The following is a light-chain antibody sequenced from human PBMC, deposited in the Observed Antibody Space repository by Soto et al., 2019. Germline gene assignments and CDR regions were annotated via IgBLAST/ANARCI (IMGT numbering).Light chain of an antibody. CDR3: QQYDNLPPIT. CDR1: QDISNY. V-gene: IGKV1-33*01. CDR2: DAY. Sequence: DIQMTQSPSSLSASVGDRVTITCQASQDISNYLNWYQQKPGKAPKLLLYDAYNLETGVPSTFSGSGSGTDFTFTISSLQPEDIATYYCQQYDNLPPITXGQGTRLEIK. J-gene: IGKJ5*01.